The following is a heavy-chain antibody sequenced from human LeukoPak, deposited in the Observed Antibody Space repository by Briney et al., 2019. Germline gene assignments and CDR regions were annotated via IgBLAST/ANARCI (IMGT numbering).Heavy chain of an antibody. D-gene: IGHD3-22*01. CDR1: GGTFSSYA. J-gene: IGHJ4*02. V-gene: IGHV1-69*04. CDR3: ARAERRYYDSSGYCEFDY. Sequence: SVKVSCKASGGTFSSYAISWVRQAPGQGLEWMGRIIPILGIANYAQKFQGRVTITADKSTSTAYMELSSLRSEDTAVYYCARAERRYYDSSGYCEFDYWGQGTLVTVSS. CDR2: IIPILGIA.